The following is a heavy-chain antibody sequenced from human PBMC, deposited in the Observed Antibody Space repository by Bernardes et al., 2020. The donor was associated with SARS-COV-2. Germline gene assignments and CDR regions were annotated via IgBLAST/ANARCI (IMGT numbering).Heavy chain of an antibody. CDR1: GGSISSYY. CDR3: ARHGDCSGTNCFLSWFDP. CDR2: IYYSGST. Sequence: SETLSLTCTVSGGSISSYYWSWIRQPPGKGLEWIGYIYYSGSTNYNPSLKSRVTMSVDTSKNQFSLKLSSVTAADTAVYYCARHGDCSGTNCFLSWFDPWGQGTLVTVSS. D-gene: IGHD2-2*01. J-gene: IGHJ5*02. V-gene: IGHV4-59*01.